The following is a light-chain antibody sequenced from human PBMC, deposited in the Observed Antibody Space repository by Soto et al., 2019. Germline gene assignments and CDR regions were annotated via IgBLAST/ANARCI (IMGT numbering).Light chain of an antibody. V-gene: IGLV2-14*01. CDR3: TSYASSSTHVV. Sequence: QSVLTQPASVSGSPGQSITLSCTGTSSDIGGYDYVSWYQRYPGKAPKLIIYDVNNRPSGVSNRFSGSRSGNTASLTISGLQAEDEAGYYCTSYASSSTHVVFGGGTKVTVL. J-gene: IGLJ2*01. CDR1: SSDIGGYDY. CDR2: DVN.